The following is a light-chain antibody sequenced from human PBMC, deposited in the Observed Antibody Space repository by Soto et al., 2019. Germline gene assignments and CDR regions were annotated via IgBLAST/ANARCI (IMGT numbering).Light chain of an antibody. V-gene: IGKV3-20*01. CDR1: QSVSSSY. CDR2: GAS. Sequence: DIVLTQSPGTLSLSPGERATLYCRASQSVSSSYLAWYQQKPGQAPRLLIYGASSRATGIPDRFSGSGSGTDFTLTISRLEPEDFAVYFCQQYGGSGKAFGQGTKVDI. CDR3: QQYGGSGKA. J-gene: IGKJ1*01.